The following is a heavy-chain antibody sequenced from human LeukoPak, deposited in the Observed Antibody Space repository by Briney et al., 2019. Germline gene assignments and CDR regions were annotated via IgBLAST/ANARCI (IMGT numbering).Heavy chain of an antibody. D-gene: IGHD3-10*01. CDR2: INHSGST. V-gene: IGHV4-34*01. CDR3: ARGLSPSDFDY. J-gene: IGHJ4*02. CDR1: GGSFSGYY. Sequence: SETLSLTCAVYGGSFSGYYWSWIRQPPGKGLEWIGEINHSGSTNYNPSLKSRVTISVDTSKNQFSLKLCSVTAADTPVYYCARGLSPSDFDYWGQGTLVTVSS.